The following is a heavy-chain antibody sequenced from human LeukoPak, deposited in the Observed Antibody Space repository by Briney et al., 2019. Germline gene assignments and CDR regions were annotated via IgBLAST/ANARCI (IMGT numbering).Heavy chain of an antibody. Sequence: ASVTVSFKASGYTFTIYDINWVRQAAGQGLEWMGWMNPDSGNTDFAQKFQGKGTMTRNTSISTAYMELSSLTSEDTAVYYCAVHLPGDYLDPWGQGTLVTVSS. CDR3: AVHLPGDYLDP. CDR2: MNPDSGNT. CDR1: GYTFTIYD. J-gene: IGHJ5*02. V-gene: IGHV1-8*01. D-gene: IGHD4-17*01.